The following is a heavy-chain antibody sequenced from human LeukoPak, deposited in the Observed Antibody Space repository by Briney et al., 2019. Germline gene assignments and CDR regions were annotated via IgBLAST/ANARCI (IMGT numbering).Heavy chain of an antibody. CDR1: GDSMSSHY. CDR2: ISYTGSA. Sequence: PSETLSLTCSVSGDSMSSHYWSWIRQPPGRELEWIGYISYTGSAKYNPSLSCRVTISVDTSNNHFSLNLFSVTAADTAVYYCARTYYYMDIWGKGTTVTVSS. V-gene: IGHV4-59*11. J-gene: IGHJ6*03. CDR3: ARTYYYMDI.